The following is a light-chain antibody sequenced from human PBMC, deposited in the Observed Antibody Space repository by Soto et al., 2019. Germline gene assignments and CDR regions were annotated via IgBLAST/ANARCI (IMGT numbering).Light chain of an antibody. CDR3: QQCGSTPIT. V-gene: IGKV3-20*01. CDR2: GAS. J-gene: IGKJ5*01. Sequence: EMVLTQSPCTLSLSPGERATLSCRASQSVSSSSLAWYQQNRGQAPRLLIYGASSRATGIPDRFSGSGSGTDFTLTISRLEPEDFAVYYCQQCGSTPITFGQGTRLEIK. CDR1: QSVSSSS.